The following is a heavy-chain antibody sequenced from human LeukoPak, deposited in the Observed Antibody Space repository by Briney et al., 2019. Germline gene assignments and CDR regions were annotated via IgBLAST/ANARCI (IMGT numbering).Heavy chain of an antibody. J-gene: IGHJ6*04. CDR2: IYYSGST. V-gene: IGHV4-59*01. Sequence: PSETLSLTCTVSGGSISSYYWSWIRQPPGKGLEWIGYIYYSGSTNYNPSLKSRVTISVDTSKNQFSLKLSSVTAADTAVYYCARDPGVRPLDVWGKGTTVTVSS. CDR1: GGSISSYY. D-gene: IGHD7-27*01. CDR3: ARDPGVRPLDV.